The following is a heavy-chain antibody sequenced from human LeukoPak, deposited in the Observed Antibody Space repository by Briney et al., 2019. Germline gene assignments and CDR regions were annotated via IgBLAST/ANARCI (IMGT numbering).Heavy chain of an antibody. CDR3: ARGHPYSSGWFGYFDY. CDR2: IIPIFGTA. Sequence: SVKVSCKASGGTFSSYAISWVRQAPGQGLEWMGGIIPIFGTANYAQKFQGRVTITADKSTSTAYMELSSLGSEDTAVYYCARGHPYSSGWFGYFDYWGQGTLVTVSS. J-gene: IGHJ4*02. V-gene: IGHV1-69*06. D-gene: IGHD6-19*01. CDR1: GGTFSSYA.